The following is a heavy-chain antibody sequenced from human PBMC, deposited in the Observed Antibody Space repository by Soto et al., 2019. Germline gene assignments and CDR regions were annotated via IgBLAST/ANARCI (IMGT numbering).Heavy chain of an antibody. V-gene: IGHV1-2*02. CDR2: INPNSGGT. CDR3: ARDVGGLYCSSTSCYRAYFDY. CDR1: GYTFTGYY. D-gene: IGHD2-2*01. J-gene: IGHJ4*02. Sequence: GASVKVSCKASGYTFTGYYMHWVRQAPGQGLEWMGWINPNSGGTNYAQKFQGRVTMTRDTSISTAYMELSRLRSDDTAVYYCARDVGGLYCSSTSCYRAYFDYWGQGTLVTVSS.